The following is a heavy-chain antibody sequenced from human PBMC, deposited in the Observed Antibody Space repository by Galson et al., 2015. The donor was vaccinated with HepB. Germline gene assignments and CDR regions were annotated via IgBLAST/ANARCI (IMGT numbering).Heavy chain of an antibody. V-gene: IGHV1-18*01. CDR3: ARRVSAYYDFWSGYGTLNYMDV. CDR2: ISAYNGNT. J-gene: IGHJ6*03. D-gene: IGHD3-3*01. CDR1: GYTFTSYG. Sequence: SVKVSCKASGYTFTSYGISWVRQAPGQGLEWMGWISAYNGNTNYAQKLQGRVTMTTDTSTSTAYMELRSLRSDDTAVYYCARRVSAYYDFWSGYGTLNYMDVWGKGTTVTVSS.